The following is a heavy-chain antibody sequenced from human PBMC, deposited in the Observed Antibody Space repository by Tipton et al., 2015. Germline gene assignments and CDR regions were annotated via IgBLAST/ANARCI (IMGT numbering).Heavy chain of an antibody. CDR1: GYSISSGYY. V-gene: IGHV4-38-2*01. CDR2: ISHSGNT. Sequence: TLSLTCALSGYSISSGYYWGWIRQPPGKGLEWIGSISHSGNTYYNPSLKSRVAMSMDTSKNQFSLKLSSVIAADTAVYYCARASIIQGYYHDSSRYYLFNSWGQGTLVTVSS. J-gene: IGHJ1*01. D-gene: IGHD3-22*01. CDR3: ARASIIQGYYHDSSRYYLFNS.